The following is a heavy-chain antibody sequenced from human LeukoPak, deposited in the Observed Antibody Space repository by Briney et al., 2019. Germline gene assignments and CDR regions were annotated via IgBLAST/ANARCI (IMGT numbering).Heavy chain of an antibody. J-gene: IGHJ4*02. V-gene: IGHV4-59*08. D-gene: IGHD3-10*01. CDR2: IYYSGST. CDR1: GGSISSYY. CDR3: ARHIYGSGSYYTRGGLDY. Sequence: SETLSLTCTVSGGSISSYYWSWIRQPPGKGLEWIGYIYYSGSTNYNPSLKSRVTISVDTSKNQFSLKLSSVTAADTAVYYCARHIYGSGSYYTRGGLDYWGQGTLVTVSS.